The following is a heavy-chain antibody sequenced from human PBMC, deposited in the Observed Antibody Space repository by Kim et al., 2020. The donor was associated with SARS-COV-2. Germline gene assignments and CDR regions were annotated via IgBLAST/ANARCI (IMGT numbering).Heavy chain of an antibody. J-gene: IGHJ5*02. Sequence: ASVKVSCKASGYTFTSYAMHWVRQAPGQRLEWMGWINAGNGNTKYSQKFQGRVTITRDTSASTAYMELSSLRSEDTAVYYCARGTAASGRFDPWGQGTLVTVSS. CDR1: GYTFTSYA. D-gene: IGHD3-10*01. V-gene: IGHV1-3*01. CDR3: ARGTAASGRFDP. CDR2: INAGNGNT.